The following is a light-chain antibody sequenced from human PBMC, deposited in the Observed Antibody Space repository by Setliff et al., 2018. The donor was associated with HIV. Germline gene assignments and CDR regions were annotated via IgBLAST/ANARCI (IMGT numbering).Light chain of an antibody. Sequence: QSVLTQPPSVSGAPGQRVTISCTGSSSNIGAGYDVHWYQQLPGTAPKLLIYPKSDRPSGVPDRFSGSKSGTSASLAITGLQAEDEADYYCCSYAVILYVFGTGTKVTVL. CDR1: SSNIGAGYD. CDR2: PKS. J-gene: IGLJ1*01. CDR3: CSYAVILYV. V-gene: IGLV1-40*01.